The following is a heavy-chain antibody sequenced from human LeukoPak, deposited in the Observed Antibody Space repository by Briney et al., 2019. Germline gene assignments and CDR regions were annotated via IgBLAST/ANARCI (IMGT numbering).Heavy chain of an antibody. D-gene: IGHD6-6*01. J-gene: IGHJ4*02. V-gene: IGHV4-34*01. CDR3: ARSPSRADRGSIDY. CDR2: INNSGST. CDR1: GGSFSGYY. Sequence: SETLSLTCAVYGGSFSGYYWSWIRQPPGKGLEWIGEINNSGSTNYNPSLKSRVTISVDTSKNQFSLKLSTVTAADTAVYYCARSPSRADRGSIDYWGQVTLVTVSS.